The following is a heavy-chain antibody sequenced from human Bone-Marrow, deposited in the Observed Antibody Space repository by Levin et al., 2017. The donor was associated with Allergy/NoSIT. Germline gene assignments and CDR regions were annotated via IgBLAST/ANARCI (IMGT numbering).Heavy chain of an antibody. CDR3: ARDGSLMGTIFGVVTRENWFDP. J-gene: IGHJ5*02. CDR2: ISYDGSNK. CDR1: GFTFSSYA. Sequence: GGSLRLSCAASGFTFSSYAMHWVRQAPGKGLEWVAVISYDGSNKYYADSVKGRFTISRDNSKNTLYLQMNSLRAEDTAVYYCARDGSLMGTIFGVVTRENWFDPWGQGTLVTVSS. D-gene: IGHD3-3*01. V-gene: IGHV3-30-3*01.